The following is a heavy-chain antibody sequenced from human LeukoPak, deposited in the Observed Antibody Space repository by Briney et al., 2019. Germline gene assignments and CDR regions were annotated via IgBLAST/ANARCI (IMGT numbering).Heavy chain of an antibody. Sequence: SETLALTCNVSGGSISSYYWSWIRQPPGKGLEWIGYIYYSGSTNYNPSLKSRVTISVDTSKNQFSLKLSSVTAADTAVYYCARLEGVATNNNWFDPWGQGTLVTVSS. CDR3: ARLEGVATNNNWFDP. CDR2: IYYSGST. D-gene: IGHD5-12*01. J-gene: IGHJ5*02. CDR1: GGSISSYY. V-gene: IGHV4-59*08.